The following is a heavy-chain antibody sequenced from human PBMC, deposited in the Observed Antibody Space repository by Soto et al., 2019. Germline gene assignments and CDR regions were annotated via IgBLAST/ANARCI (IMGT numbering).Heavy chain of an antibody. J-gene: IGHJ6*02. CDR2: INPSGGST. D-gene: IGHD6-6*01. V-gene: IGHV1-46*01. Sequence: QAPGQGLEWMGTINPSGGSTSYAQKFRGRVTMTRDTSTSTVYMELSSLRSEDTAVYYCAKDAHYSSSFMDVWGQGTTVTVSS. CDR3: AKDAHYSSSFMDV.